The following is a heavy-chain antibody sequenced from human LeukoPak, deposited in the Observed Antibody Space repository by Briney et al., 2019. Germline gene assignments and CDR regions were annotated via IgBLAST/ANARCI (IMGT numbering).Heavy chain of an antibody. CDR3: AKGESQGYCSSSSYRTIVYGMDV. J-gene: IGHJ6*04. V-gene: IGHV3-23*01. CDR1: GFAFISFV. Sequence: GGSLRLSSEASGFAFISFVMSWIRHAPGGGVQCVSATSGGGGSTCYPDLVKWRFTNSKNNSKNTLYLQMNSLTAEDTAVYYSAKGESQGYCSSSSYRTIVYGMDVWGKGTTVTVSS. CDR2: TSGGGGST. D-gene: IGHD2-2*01.